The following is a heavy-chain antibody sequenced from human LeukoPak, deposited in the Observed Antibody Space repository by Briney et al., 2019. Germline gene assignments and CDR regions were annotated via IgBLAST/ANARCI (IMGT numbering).Heavy chain of an antibody. Sequence: GGSLRLSCAASGFTFSNAWMSWVRQAPGKGLEWVGRIKSKTDGGTTGYAAPVKGRFTISRDDSKNTLYLQMNSLKTEDTAVYYCTTDRRQQLVRDVWGQGTTVTVS. CDR1: GFTFSNAW. V-gene: IGHV3-15*01. CDR3: TTDRRQQLVRDV. CDR2: IKSKTDGGTT. J-gene: IGHJ6*02. D-gene: IGHD6-13*01.